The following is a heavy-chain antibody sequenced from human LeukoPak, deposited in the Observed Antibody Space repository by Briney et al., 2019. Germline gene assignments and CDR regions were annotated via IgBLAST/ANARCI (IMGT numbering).Heavy chain of an antibody. CDR3: AREGRRLLEWLFPYYYGMDV. J-gene: IGHJ6*02. Sequence: GWSLRLSCAASGFTVSSNYMSWVRQAPGKGLEWVSVMYSGGSTYYADSVKGRFTISRDNSKNTLYLQMNSLRAEDTAVYYCAREGRRLLEWLFPYYYGMDVWGQGTTVTVSS. CDR1: GFTVSSNY. V-gene: IGHV3-66*01. D-gene: IGHD3-3*01. CDR2: MYSGGST.